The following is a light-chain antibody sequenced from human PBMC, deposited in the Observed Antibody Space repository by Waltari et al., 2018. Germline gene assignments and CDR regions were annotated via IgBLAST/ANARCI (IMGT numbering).Light chain of an antibody. V-gene: IGLV2-23*02. Sequence: QSALTQPASVSGSPGQSITLSCTGTSNDVGYYNLVSWYQQHPGKAPKLIFFEVNQRPSSGVSDRFSGSKSGNTASLMISGLQPEDEADYYCCAYTSSGTVIFGGGTKLTVL. CDR1: SNDVGYYNL. CDR3: CAYTSSGTVI. CDR2: EVN. J-gene: IGLJ2*01.